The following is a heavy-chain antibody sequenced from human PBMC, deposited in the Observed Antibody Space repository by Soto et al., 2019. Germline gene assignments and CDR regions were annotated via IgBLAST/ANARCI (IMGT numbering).Heavy chain of an antibody. J-gene: IGHJ4*02. CDR3: ARLADYGSGSSDLLDY. CDR2: IYHSGNT. CDR1: GYSISSGYY. D-gene: IGHD3-10*01. V-gene: IGHV4-38-2*01. Sequence: NPSETLSLTCAVSGYSISSGYYWGWIRQPPGKGLEWIWSIYHSGNTYDNPSLESRVTISVDTSKNQFSLKLSSVTAADTAVYYCARLADYGSGSSDLLDYWGQGTLVPVSS.